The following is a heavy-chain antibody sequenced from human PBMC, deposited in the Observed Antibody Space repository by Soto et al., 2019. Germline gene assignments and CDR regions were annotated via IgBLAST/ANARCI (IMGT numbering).Heavy chain of an antibody. CDR3: ARSPYYYDSSGYSRRDFDY. CDR2: ISAYNGNT. Sequence: ASVKVSCKASGYTFTSYGISWVRQAPGQGLEWMGWISAYNGNTNYAQKLQGRVTMTTDTSTSTAYMELRSLRSDDTAVYYCARSPYYYDSSGYSRRDFDYWGQRTLVTVSS. J-gene: IGHJ4*02. D-gene: IGHD3-22*01. CDR1: GYTFTSYG. V-gene: IGHV1-18*01.